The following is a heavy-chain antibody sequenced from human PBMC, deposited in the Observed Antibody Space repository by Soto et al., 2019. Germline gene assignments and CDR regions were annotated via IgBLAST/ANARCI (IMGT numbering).Heavy chain of an antibody. V-gene: IGHV3-30-3*01. Sequence: GGSLRLSCAASGFTFSSYAMHWVRQAPGKGLEWVAVISYDGSNTYYADSVKGRYTISRDNTKNTLCLQMNSQGDEDTAVYYCAKDPPMITFGGVIVKYFDYWGQGTLVTVSS. CDR1: GFTFSSYA. CDR3: AKDPPMITFGGVIVKYFDY. D-gene: IGHD3-16*02. CDR2: ISYDGSNT. J-gene: IGHJ4*02.